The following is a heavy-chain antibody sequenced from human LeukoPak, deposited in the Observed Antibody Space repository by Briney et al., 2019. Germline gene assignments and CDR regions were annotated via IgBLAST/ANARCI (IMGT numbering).Heavy chain of an antibody. Sequence: SVKVSCKASGGTFSSYAINWVRQAPGQGLEWMGGIIPIFGTANYAQKFQGRVTITTDESTSTAYMELSSLRSEDTAVYYCASLIRGVFDYWGQGTLVTVSS. D-gene: IGHD2-8*02. J-gene: IGHJ4*02. CDR1: GGTFSSYA. CDR3: ASLIRGVFDY. CDR2: IIPIFGTA. V-gene: IGHV1-69*05.